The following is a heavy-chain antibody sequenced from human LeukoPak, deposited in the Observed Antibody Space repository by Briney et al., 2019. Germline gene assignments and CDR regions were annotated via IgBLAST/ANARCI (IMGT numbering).Heavy chain of an antibody. D-gene: IGHD3-3*01. Sequence: PSETLSLTCTVSGGSISSSSYYWGWIRQPPGKGLEWIGSIYYSGSTYYNPSLKSRVTISVDTSKNQFSLKLSSVTAADTAVYYCARKGPYYDFWSGQPHYWYFDLWGRGTLVTVSS. J-gene: IGHJ2*01. V-gene: IGHV4-39*07. CDR2: IYYSGST. CDR1: GGSISSSSYY. CDR3: ARKGPYYDFWSGQPHYWYFDL.